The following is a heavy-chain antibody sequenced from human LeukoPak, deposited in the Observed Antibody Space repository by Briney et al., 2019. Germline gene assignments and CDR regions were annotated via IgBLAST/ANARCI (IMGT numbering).Heavy chain of an antibody. D-gene: IGHD6-6*01. Sequence: AGGSLRLSCAASGFTFSSYAMSWVRQAPGKGLEWVSAISGGGGSTYYADSVKGRFTISRDNSKNTLYLQMNSLRAEDTAVYYCAKSGRGSSPPYYFDYWGQGTLVTVSS. V-gene: IGHV3-23*01. CDR2: ISGGGGST. J-gene: IGHJ4*02. CDR1: GFTFSSYA. CDR3: AKSGRGSSPPYYFDY.